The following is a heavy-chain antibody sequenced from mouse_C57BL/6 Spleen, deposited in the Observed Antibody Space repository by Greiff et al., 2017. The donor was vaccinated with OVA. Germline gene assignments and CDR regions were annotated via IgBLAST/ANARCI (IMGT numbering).Heavy chain of an antibody. V-gene: IGHV1-64*01. D-gene: IGHD2-5*01. Sequence: VQLQQPGAELVKPGASVKLSCKASGYTFTSYWMHWVKQRPGQGLEWIGMIHPNSGSTNYNEKFKSKATLTVDKSSSTAYMQLSSLTSEDSAVYYCARDSKDDYAMDYWGQGTSVTVSS. CDR1: GYTFTSYW. CDR2: IHPNSGST. J-gene: IGHJ4*01. CDR3: ARDSKDDYAMDY.